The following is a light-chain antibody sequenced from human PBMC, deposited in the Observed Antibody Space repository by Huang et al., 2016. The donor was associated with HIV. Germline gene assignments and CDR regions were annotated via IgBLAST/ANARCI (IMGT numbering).Light chain of an antibody. CDR2: DAS. J-gene: IGKJ3*01. CDR1: QDIDNY. Sequence: DIQMTQSPSSLSASLGDTVTITCQASQDIDNYLNWYLQRPGKAPKFLIYDASNLEAGVPSRFSGSGSGTHFTLTISGLQPEDIGTYYCQQYGNLPFTFGPGTKVDLK. V-gene: IGKV1-33*01. CDR3: QQYGNLPFT.